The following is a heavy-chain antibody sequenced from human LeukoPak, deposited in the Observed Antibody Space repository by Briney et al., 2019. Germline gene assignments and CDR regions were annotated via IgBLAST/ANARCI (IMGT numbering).Heavy chain of an antibody. Sequence: PGGSLRLSCAASGFTFSSYAMHWVRQAPGKGLEWVAVISYDGSNKYYADSVKGRFTISRDNSKNTVYLQMKSLRVEDTAVYYCAKDLNYDVLGGDDAFDIWGQGTMVIVSS. CDR1: GFTFSSYA. V-gene: IGHV3-30*04. CDR2: ISYDGSNK. J-gene: IGHJ3*02. CDR3: AKDLNYDVLGGDDAFDI. D-gene: IGHD3-9*01.